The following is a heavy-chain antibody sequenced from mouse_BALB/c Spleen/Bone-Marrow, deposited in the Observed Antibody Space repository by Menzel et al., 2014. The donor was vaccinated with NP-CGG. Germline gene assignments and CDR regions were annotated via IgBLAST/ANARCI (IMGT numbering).Heavy chain of an antibody. V-gene: IGHV1S132*01. D-gene: IGHD2-1*01. CDR2: IFPGIGTT. CDR1: GYTFTNYW. Sequence: VKLQESGAELAKPGASVKLSCKTSGYTFTNYWIQWVKQRPGQGLGWIGEIFPGIGTTYYNEKFRGKATLTIDTSSSTAYMQLSSLTSEDSAVYFCARGGNYGYWGQGTTLTVSS. CDR3: ARGGNYGY. J-gene: IGHJ2*01.